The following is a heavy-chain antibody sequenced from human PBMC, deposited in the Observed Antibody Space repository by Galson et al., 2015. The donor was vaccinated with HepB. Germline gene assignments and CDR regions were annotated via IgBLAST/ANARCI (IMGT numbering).Heavy chain of an antibody. J-gene: IGHJ3*02. CDR2: INAGNGNT. Sequence: SCKASGYTFTSYAMHWVRQAPGQRLEWMGWINAGNGNTKYSQKFQGRVTITRDTSASTAYMELSSLRSEDTAVYYCARAPWDYDSSGYYYAGAFDIWGQGTMVTVSS. CDR3: ARAPWDYDSSGYYYAGAFDI. CDR1: GYTFTSYA. V-gene: IGHV1-3*01. D-gene: IGHD3-22*01.